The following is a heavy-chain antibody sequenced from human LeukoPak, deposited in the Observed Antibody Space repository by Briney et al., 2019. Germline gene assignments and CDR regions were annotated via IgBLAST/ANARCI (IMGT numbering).Heavy chain of an antibody. CDR2: IYYSGST. D-gene: IGHD4-23*01. Sequence: PSETLSLTCTVSGASISSTTYYWGWVRQPPGKGLEWIGSIYYSGSTYHNPSLKSRVTISVDTSKNQFSLKLSSVTAADTAVYYCAREVGGKNFLDYWGQGTLVTVSS. J-gene: IGHJ4*02. V-gene: IGHV4-39*07. CDR1: GASISSTTYY. CDR3: AREVGGKNFLDY.